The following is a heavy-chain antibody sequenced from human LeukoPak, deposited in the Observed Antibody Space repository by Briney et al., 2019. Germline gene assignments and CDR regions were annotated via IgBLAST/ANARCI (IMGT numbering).Heavy chain of an antibody. D-gene: IGHD6-13*01. J-gene: IGHJ4*02. CDR3: ASRPGIAAADEGY. CDR1: GFTFSSYS. V-gene: IGHV3-7*01. CDR2: IKQDGSEK. Sequence: PGGSLRLSCAASGFTFSSYSMNWVRQAPGKGLEWVANIKQDGSEKYYVDSVKGRFTISRDNAKNSLYLQMNSLRAEDTAVYYCASRPGIAAADEGYWGQGTLVTVSS.